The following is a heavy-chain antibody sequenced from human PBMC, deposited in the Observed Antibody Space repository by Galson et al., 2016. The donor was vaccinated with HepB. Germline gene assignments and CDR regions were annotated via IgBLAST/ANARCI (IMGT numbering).Heavy chain of an antibody. V-gene: IGHV1-24*01. J-gene: IGHJ5*02. D-gene: IGHD3-10*01. CDR2: FDPEHGDI. CDR3: ATATYYYRSGSSVRISVVNWFDP. CDR1: GYPLTELS. Sequence: SVKVSCKVSGYPLTELSMHWVRQAPGKGLEWMGGFDPEHGDIIYAQKFRGRVTMTEDTSTDTAYLELSSLRSDDTAVYYCATATYYYRSGSSVRISVVNWFDPWGQGTLVTVSS.